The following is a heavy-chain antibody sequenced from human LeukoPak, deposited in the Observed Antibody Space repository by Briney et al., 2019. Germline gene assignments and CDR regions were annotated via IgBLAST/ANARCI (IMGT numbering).Heavy chain of an antibody. J-gene: IGHJ4*02. CDR1: GFTFSSYA. CDR3: ATQEGIAAAGTVRY. CDR2: ISGSGGTT. Sequence: SGGSLRLSCAASGFTFSSYAMSWVRQAPGKGLEWVSAISGSGGTTYNAESVKGRFTVSRDNSKNTLYLQMNSLSAEDTAVYYCATQEGIAAAGTVRYWGQGTLVTVSS. D-gene: IGHD6-13*01. V-gene: IGHV3-23*01.